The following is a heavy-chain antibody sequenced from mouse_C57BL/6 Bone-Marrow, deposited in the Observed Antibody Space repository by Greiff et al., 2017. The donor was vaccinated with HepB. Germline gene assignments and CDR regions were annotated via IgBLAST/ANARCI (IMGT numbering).Heavy chain of an antibody. CDR2: IRSKSNNYAT. CDR3: VRRGDGYYSRRVVDAMDY. D-gene: IGHD2-3*01. J-gene: IGHJ4*01. Sequence: EVHLVESGGGLVQPKGSLKLSCAASGFSFNTYAMNWVRQAPGKGLEWVARIRSKSNNYATYYADSVKDRFTISRDDSESMLYLQMNNLKTEDTAMYYCVRRGDGYYSRRVVDAMDYWGQGTSVTVSS. V-gene: IGHV10-1*01. CDR1: GFSFNTYA.